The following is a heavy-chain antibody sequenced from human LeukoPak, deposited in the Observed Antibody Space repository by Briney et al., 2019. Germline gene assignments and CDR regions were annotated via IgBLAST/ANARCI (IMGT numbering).Heavy chain of an antibody. CDR1: GYSFTNYD. V-gene: IGHV1-8*03. CDR2: MNPKSGDT. Sequence: ASVKVSCKASGYSFTNYDINWVRQATGQGLEWMGWMNPKSGDTGYSQKFQGRVFITRDTSINTAYMELSSLGSDDTAVYYCASVFMVRGDHWGQGTLVTVSS. J-gene: IGHJ4*02. CDR3: ASVFMVRGDH. D-gene: IGHD3-10*01.